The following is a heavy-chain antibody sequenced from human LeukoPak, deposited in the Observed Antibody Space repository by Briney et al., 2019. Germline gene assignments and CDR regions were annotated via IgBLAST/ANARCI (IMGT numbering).Heavy chain of an antibody. J-gene: IGHJ4*02. CDR2: VYYSGST. D-gene: IGHD4-17*01. CDR1: GGSIRGSRYY. V-gene: IGHV4-39*01. CDR3: ARQGGDNGYYYFDF. Sequence: PSETLSLTCSVSGGSIRGSRYYWGWIRQPPGQGLEWIASVYYSGSTYYTPSLRSRVTISIDTSKNQFSLKLTSVTAADTAVFYCARQGGDNGYYYFDFWGQGTLVTVSS.